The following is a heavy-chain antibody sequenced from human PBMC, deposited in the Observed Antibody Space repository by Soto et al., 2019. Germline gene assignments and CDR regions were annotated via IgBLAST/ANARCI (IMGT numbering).Heavy chain of an antibody. V-gene: IGHV4-34*12. Sequence: ETLSLTCAVYGGSFSGYYWSWIRQPPGKGLEWIGSFIYSGDIMYNPSLQIRFTLFVDTSKNQFSLKLSSVTAADTAVYYCVRHAQWIIRAYWGQGSLVTVS. CDR1: GGSFSGYY. CDR2: FIYSGDI. D-gene: IGHD5-12*01. CDR3: VRHAQWIIRAY. J-gene: IGHJ4*02.